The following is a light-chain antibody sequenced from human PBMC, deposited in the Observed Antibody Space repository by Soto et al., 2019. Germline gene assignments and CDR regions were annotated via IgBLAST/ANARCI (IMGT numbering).Light chain of an antibody. J-gene: IGKJ4*01. CDR3: QHSYNIPLT. Sequence: DIQMTQSPSSLSASVGASVTITCRASQSINNYLNWYQHKPGKAPKLLIYGSFSLQSGVPSRFSGSGSGTDFTLTISSLQPEDFATYYCQHSYNIPLTFGGGTKVDIK. V-gene: IGKV1-39*01. CDR1: QSINNY. CDR2: GSF.